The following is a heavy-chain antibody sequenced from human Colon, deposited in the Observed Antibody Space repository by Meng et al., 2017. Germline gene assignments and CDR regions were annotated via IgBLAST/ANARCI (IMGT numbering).Heavy chain of an antibody. J-gene: IGHJ4*02. D-gene: IGHD3-16*01. CDR3: ARDYWGSLDF. Sequence: QVQLQESGPGLVRPSETPSLICAVPGASVRSPDHQWGWVRQPPGKGLEWIGYARIDYANTNYNPSLKSRVNVSLDTSKNQFSLNVRSVTAADTAAYYCARDYWGSLDFWGQGILVTVSS. V-gene: IGHV4-61*08. CDR1: GASVRSPDHQ. CDR2: ARIDYANT.